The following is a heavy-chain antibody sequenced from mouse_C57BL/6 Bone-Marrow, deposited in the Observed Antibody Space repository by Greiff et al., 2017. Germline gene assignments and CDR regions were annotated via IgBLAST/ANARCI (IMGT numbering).Heavy chain of an antibody. CDR3: ARPPLYYDYDDWFAY. CDR1: GFTFSDYY. CDR2: ISNGGGST. Sequence: EVKLVESGGGLVQPGGSLKLSCAASGFTFSDYYMYWVRQTPEQRLEWVAYISNGGGSTYYPDTVKGRFTISRDNANNTLYLQMSRLKSEDTAMYYGARPPLYYDYDDWFAYWGQGTLVTVSA. J-gene: IGHJ3*01. V-gene: IGHV5-12*01. D-gene: IGHD2-4*01.